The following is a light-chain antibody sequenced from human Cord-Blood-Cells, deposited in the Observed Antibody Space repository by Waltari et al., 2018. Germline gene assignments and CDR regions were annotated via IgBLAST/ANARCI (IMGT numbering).Light chain of an antibody. CDR1: SSDVGGYNY. J-gene: IGLJ1*01. CDR3: SSYTSSSTPLYV. CDR2: EVS. Sequence: QSALTQPASVSGSPGQSITISCTGTSSDVGGYNYVSCHQQHPGKAPKLMIYEVSNRPSGVSNRFSGSKSGNTASLTISGLQAEDEADYYCSSYTSSSTPLYVFGTGTKVTVL. V-gene: IGLV2-14*01.